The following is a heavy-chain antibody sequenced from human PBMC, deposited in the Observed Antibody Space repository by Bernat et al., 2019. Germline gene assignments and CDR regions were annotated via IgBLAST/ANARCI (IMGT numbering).Heavy chain of an antibody. D-gene: IGHD1/OR15-1a*01. Sequence: QVQLVESGGGVVQPGRSLRLSCAASGFTFSSYAMHWVRQAPGKGLEWVAVISYDGSNKYYADSVKGRFTISRDNSENTLYLQMTSLRPEDTAVYYCARRSGTTVTGPFAYWGQGTLVTVSS. CDR3: ARRSGTTVTGPFAY. J-gene: IGHJ4*02. CDR1: GFTFSSYA. V-gene: IGHV3-30*01. CDR2: ISYDGSNK.